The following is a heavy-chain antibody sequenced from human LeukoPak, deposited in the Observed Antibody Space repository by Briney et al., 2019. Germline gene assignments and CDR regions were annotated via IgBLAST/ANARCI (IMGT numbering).Heavy chain of an antibody. CDR2: IYYSGST. Sequence: SETLSLTCTVPGGSISSYYWSWIRQPPGKGLEWIGYIYYSGSTNYNPSLKSRVTISVDTSKNQFSLKLSSVTAADTAVYYCARGKVGMALDYWGQGTLVTVSS. V-gene: IGHV4-59*01. J-gene: IGHJ4*02. D-gene: IGHD2-21*01. CDR1: GGSISSYY. CDR3: ARGKVGMALDY.